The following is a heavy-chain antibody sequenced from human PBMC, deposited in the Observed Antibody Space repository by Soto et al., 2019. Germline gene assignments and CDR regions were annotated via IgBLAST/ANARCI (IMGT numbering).Heavy chain of an antibody. V-gene: IGHV1-18*01. CDR2: ISAYNGNT. CDR1: GYTFTSYG. Sequence: GASVXVSCKASGYTFTSYGISWVRQAPGQGLEWMGWISAYNGNTNYAQKLQGRVTMTTDTSTSTAYMELRSLRSDDTAVYYCARDETGYSSGWTLYYYYGMDVWGQGTTVTVSS. CDR3: ARDETGYSSGWTLYYYYGMDV. D-gene: IGHD6-19*01. J-gene: IGHJ6*02.